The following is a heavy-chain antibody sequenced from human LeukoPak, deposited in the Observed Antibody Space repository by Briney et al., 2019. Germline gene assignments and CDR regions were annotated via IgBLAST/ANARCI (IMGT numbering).Heavy chain of an antibody. CDR2: INADSSTI. D-gene: IGHD3-22*01. Sequence: GGSLRLSCAASGFTFSTYNMNWVRQAPGKGLEWISYINADSSTIQYADYVRGRFTTYRDNAKNSLYLQMNSLRAEDTAVYYCVRDNSRGQSLGVIYWGQGSLVTVSS. CDR1: GFTFSTYN. V-gene: IGHV3-48*01. J-gene: IGHJ4*02. CDR3: VRDNSRGQSLGVIY.